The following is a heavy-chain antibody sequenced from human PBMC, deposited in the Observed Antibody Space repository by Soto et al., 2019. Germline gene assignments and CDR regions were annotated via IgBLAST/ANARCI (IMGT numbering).Heavy chain of an antibody. CDR2: ISGSGGST. V-gene: IGHV3-23*01. CDR3: AKVIDDYGDPDDYWYFDL. D-gene: IGHD4-17*01. CDR1: GFTFSSYA. J-gene: IGHJ2*01. Sequence: GGSLRLSCAASGFTFSSYAMSWVRQAPGKGLEWVSAISGSGGSTYYADSVKGRFTISRDNSKNTLYLQMNSLRAEDTAVYYCAKVIDDYGDPDDYWYFDLWGRGTLVTVSS.